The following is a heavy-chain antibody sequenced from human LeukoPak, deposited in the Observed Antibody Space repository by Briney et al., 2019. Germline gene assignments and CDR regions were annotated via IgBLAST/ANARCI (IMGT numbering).Heavy chain of an antibody. D-gene: IGHD3-10*01. CDR2: INHSGIS. CDR1: GGSFSGYY. Sequence: SETLSLTCAVYGGSFSGYYWTWIRQPPGKGLEWIGEINHSGISNYNPSLKSRVTISLDTSKNQFSLRLSSVTAADTAVYYCARSYNRVELLYYWGQGNLVTVSS. V-gene: IGHV4-34*01. J-gene: IGHJ4*02. CDR3: ARSYNRVELLYY.